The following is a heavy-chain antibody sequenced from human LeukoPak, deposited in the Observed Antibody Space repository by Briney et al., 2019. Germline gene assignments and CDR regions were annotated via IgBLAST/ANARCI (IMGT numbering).Heavy chain of an antibody. CDR3: TRDDFGIKTDWEDYYYMDV. CDR2: IYYSGST. CDR1: GGSISSSSYY. V-gene: IGHV4-39*07. D-gene: IGHD3-3*01. Sequence: SETLSLTCTVSGGSISSSSYYWGWIRQTPGKGLEWIGSIYYSGSTYYNPSLKSRVTISVDTSKNQFSLNLRSVSAADTAVYYCTRDDFGIKTDWEDYYYMDVWGKGTTVTVSS. J-gene: IGHJ6*03.